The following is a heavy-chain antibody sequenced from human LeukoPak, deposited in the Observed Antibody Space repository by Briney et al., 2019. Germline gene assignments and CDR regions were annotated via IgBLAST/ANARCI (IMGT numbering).Heavy chain of an antibody. CDR2: INPNSGGT. D-gene: IGHD3-22*01. V-gene: IGHV1-2*02. CDR1: GYTFTGYY. Sequence: ASVKVSCKASGYTFTGYYMHWVRQAPGQGLEWMRWINPNSGGTNYAQKFQGRVTMTRDTSISTAYMELSRLRSDDTAVYYCARGLYDSSGYYYTWGQGTLVTVSS. CDR3: ARGLYDSSGYYYT. J-gene: IGHJ5*02.